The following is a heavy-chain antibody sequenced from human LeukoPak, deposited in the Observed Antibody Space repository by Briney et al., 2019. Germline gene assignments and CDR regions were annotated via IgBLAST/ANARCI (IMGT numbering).Heavy chain of an antibody. J-gene: IGHJ4*02. CDR1: GFTFSSYG. D-gene: IGHD2-15*01. CDR2: IWYDGSNT. V-gene: IGHV3-30*02. CDR3: TKEGATGSRYNFDY. Sequence: GGSLRLSCAASGFTFSSYGMHWVRQAPGKGLEWVAMIWYDGSNTDYADSVKGRFTISRDNSKNTVSLHMNSLRDDDTAVFYCTKEGATGSRYNFDYWGQGTLVTVSS.